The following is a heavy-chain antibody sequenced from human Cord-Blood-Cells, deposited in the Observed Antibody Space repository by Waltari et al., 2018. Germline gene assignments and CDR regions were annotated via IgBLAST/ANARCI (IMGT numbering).Heavy chain of an antibody. CDR1: GGSISSSSYY. J-gene: IGHJ4*02. D-gene: IGHD1-26*01. Sequence: QLQLQESGPGLVKPSETLSLTCTVSGGSISSSSYYCGCIRQPPGKGLEWIGSSDYSGSTYYNPSLKSRVTISVDTSKNQFSLKLSSVTAADTAVYYCARFSGSFDYWGQGTLVTVSS. CDR3: ARFSGSFDY. V-gene: IGHV4-39*01. CDR2: SDYSGST.